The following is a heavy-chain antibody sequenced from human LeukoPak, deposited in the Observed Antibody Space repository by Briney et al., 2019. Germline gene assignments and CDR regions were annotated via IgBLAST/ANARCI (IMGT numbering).Heavy chain of an antibody. CDR1: GFTFSSYS. CDR3: ASYYYDSSGYYQIDY. J-gene: IGHJ4*02. D-gene: IGHD3-22*01. V-gene: IGHV3-21*01. Sequence: GGSLRLSCAASGFTFSSYSMNWVRQAPGKGLEWVSSISSSSSYIYYADSVKGRFTISRDNAKNSLYLQMNSLRAEDTAVYYRASYYYDSSGYYQIDYWGQGTLVTVSS. CDR2: ISSSSSYI.